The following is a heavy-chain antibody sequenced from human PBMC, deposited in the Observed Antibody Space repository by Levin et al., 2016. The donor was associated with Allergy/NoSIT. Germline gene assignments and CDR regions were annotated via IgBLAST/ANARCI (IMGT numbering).Heavy chain of an antibody. Sequence: WIRQPPGKGLEWIGSISYSGSPYYHPSLRSRVTLSVDTSKNQFSLKLNSVTAADTAVYYCARHLTSSYDSDGYYHGTYNWFDPWGQGTRVTVSS. J-gene: IGHJ5*02. D-gene: IGHD3-22*01. V-gene: IGHV4-39*01. CDR2: ISYSGSP. CDR3: ARHLTSSYDSDGYYHGTYNWFDP.